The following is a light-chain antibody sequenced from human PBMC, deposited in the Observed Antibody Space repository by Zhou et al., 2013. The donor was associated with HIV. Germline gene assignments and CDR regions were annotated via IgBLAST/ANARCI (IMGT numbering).Light chain of an antibody. J-gene: IGKJ4*01. CDR1: QSISSY. CDR3: QQSYSAPLT. Sequence: DIQMTQSPSSLSASIGDRVTITCRASQSISSYLNWYQQKPGKAPKLLIYDASSVQSGVPSRFSGSGSGTDFTLTISSLHPEDFAAYYCQQSYSAPLTFGGGTKVEIK. V-gene: IGKV1-39*01. CDR2: DAS.